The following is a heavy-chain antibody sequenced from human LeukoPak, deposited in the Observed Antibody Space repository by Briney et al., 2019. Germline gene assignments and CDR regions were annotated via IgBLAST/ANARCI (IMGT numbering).Heavy chain of an antibody. CDR2: IYHNGRT. V-gene: IGHV4-59*01. Sequence: TSETLSLTCTVSGTSFSNDYWSWVRQAPGKGLEWIGYIYHNGRTSYSPSLKSRITMSIDTSQKKFSLNVIAVTAADTAVYYCARASEGIGYFDTWGRGSLVTVSS. J-gene: IGHJ4*02. CDR1: GTSFSNDY. D-gene: IGHD3-16*01. CDR3: ARASEGIGYFDT.